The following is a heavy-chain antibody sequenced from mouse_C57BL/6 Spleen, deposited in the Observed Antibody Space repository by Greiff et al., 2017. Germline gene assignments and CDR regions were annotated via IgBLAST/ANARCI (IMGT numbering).Heavy chain of an antibody. CDR1: GYTFTSYW. Sequence: VQLQQPGAELVRPGYSVKLSCTASGYTFTSYWMHWAKQRPIQGLEWIGNIDPSDSETHYNQKFKDKATLTVDKSSSTAYMQLSSMTSEDSAVYYCARWETGFAYWGQGTLVTVSA. D-gene: IGHD4-1*01. CDR3: ARWETGFAY. V-gene: IGHV1-52*01. J-gene: IGHJ3*01. CDR2: IDPSDSET.